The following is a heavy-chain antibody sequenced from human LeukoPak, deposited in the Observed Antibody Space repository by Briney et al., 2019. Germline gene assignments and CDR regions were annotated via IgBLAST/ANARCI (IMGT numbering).Heavy chain of an antibody. Sequence: ASVKVSCKASGYTFTGYYMHWVRQAPGQGLEWMAWIDPKSGATNYAQRFQGRVTMTRDTSIVTAYMELSRLRSDDTAVYYCARGLRVSPAFDYWGQGTLVTVSS. CDR3: ARGLRVSPAFDY. CDR1: GYTFTGYY. V-gene: IGHV1-2*02. CDR2: IDPKSGAT. D-gene: IGHD2-2*01. J-gene: IGHJ4*02.